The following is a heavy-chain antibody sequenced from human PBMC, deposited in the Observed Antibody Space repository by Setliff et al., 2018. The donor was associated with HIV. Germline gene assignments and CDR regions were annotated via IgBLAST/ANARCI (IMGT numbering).Heavy chain of an antibody. CDR2: INHSRST. CDR1: GGSFNGYY. D-gene: IGHD6-6*01. Sequence: KPSETLSLTCAVYGGSFNGYYWSWIRQPPGKGLEWIGEINHSRSTNYNPSLKSRVTISVDTSKNQFSLKLSSVTAADTAVYYCVRGRNRVAARPGGPFDYWGQGTLVTVSS. V-gene: IGHV4-34*01. J-gene: IGHJ4*02. CDR3: VRGRNRVAARPGGPFDY.